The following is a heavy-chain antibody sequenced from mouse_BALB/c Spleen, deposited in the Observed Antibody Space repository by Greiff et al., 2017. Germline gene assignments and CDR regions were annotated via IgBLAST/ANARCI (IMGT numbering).Heavy chain of an antibody. J-gene: IGHJ4*01. CDR3: ARGGSRRAMDY. Sequence: DVQLVESGGGLVKPGGSLKLSCAASGFTFSDYYMYWVRQTPEKRLEWVATISDGGSYTYYPDSVKGRFTISRDNAKNNLYLQMSSLKSEDTAMYYCARGGSRRAMDYWGQGTSVTVSS. CDR2: ISDGGSYT. V-gene: IGHV5-4*02. CDR1: GFTFSDYY.